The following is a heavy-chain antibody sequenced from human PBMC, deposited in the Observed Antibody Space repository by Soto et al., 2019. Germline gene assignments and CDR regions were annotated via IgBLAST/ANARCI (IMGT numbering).Heavy chain of an antibody. V-gene: IGHV5-51*01. CDR2: IYPRDSDT. CDR1: GDSFTGFW. J-gene: IGHJ4*02. D-gene: IGHD6-19*01. Sequence: PGASLKISCKVSGDSFTGFWIGWVRQVPGKGLEWLGSIYPRDSDTRYSPSFQGQVTISADKSLSTAYLQWNSLQASDTAIYYCTRQHPLDSRVWYTWGQGTLVTVSS. CDR3: TRQHPLDSRVWYT.